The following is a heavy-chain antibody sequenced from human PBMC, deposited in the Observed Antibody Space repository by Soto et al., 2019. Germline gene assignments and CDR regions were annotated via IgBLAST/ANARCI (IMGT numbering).Heavy chain of an antibody. V-gene: IGHV4-34*01. CDR3: AIGRVEYYYGMDV. J-gene: IGHJ6*02. CDR2: ITHSGST. D-gene: IGHD1-1*01. Sequence: SETLSLTCAVYGGSFSGYYWSGIRQPPGQGREWIGEITHSGSTNYNPSLKSRVTISVDTSKNQFSLKLSSVTDADPAVYYWAIGRVEYYYGMDVWGQGTTVTVSS. CDR1: GGSFSGYY.